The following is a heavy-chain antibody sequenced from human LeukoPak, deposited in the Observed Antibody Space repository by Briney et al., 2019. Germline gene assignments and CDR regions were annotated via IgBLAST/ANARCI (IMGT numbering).Heavy chain of an antibody. D-gene: IGHD2-2*01. CDR3: ARWGSSTSCYDP. J-gene: IGHJ5*02. CDR1: GYTFTSYD. Sequence: ASVKVSRKASGYTFTSYDINWVRQATGQGLEWMGRMNPNSGNTGYAQKFQGRVTMTRNTSISTAYMELSSLRSEDTAVYYCARWGSSTSCYDPWGQGTLVTVSS. V-gene: IGHV1-8*01. CDR2: MNPNSGNT.